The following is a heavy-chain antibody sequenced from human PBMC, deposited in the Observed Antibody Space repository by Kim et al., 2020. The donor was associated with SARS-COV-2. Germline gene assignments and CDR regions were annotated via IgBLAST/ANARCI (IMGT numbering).Heavy chain of an antibody. J-gene: IGHJ5*02. CDR2: INAGNGNT. D-gene: IGHD3-10*01. CDR3: ARGGDYGSGSYYPGGPYWFDP. V-gene: IGHV1-3*01. CDR1: GYTFTSYA. Sequence: ASVKVSCKASGYTFTSYAMHWVRQAPGQRLEWMGWINAGNGNTKYSQKFQGRVTITRDTSASTAYMELSSLRSEDTAVYYCARGGDYGSGSYYPGGPYWFDPWGQRALVTVSP.